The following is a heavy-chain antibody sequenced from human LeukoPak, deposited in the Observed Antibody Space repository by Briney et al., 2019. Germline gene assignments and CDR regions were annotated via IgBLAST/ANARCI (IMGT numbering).Heavy chain of an antibody. CDR3: ARERETEYSWAFFDY. Sequence: ASVKVSCKASGYPFTSYYMHWVRQAPGQGLEWMGIINPSGGSTSYAQKFQGRVTMTRDTSTSTVYMELSSLRSEDTAVYYCARERETEYSWAFFDYWGQGTLVTVSS. J-gene: IGHJ4*02. D-gene: IGHD5-18*01. CDR1: GYPFTSYY. CDR2: INPSGGST. V-gene: IGHV1-46*01.